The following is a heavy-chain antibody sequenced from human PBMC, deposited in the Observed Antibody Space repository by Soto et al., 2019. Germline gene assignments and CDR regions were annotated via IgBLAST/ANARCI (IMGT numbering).Heavy chain of an antibody. D-gene: IGHD1-1*01. CDR3: VRDGTKTLLAWFVP. CDR2: IYATRTT. V-gene: IGHV4-4*07. CDR1: AASIRGYY. J-gene: IGHJ5*02. Sequence: SETRSLTGTVSAASIRGYYWRWIRQSAGKGLEWFGRIYATRTTDYNPSLQLLVMISAYTTERQFSPKLRSVTAADSAVYYCVRDGTKTLLAWFVPWGQGISVTVS.